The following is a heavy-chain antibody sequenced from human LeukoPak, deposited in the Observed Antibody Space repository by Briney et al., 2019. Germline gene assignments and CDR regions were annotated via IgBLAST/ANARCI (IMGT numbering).Heavy chain of an antibody. Sequence: GRSLRLSCAASGFTFSSYGMHWVRQAPGKGLEWVAVIWSDGSNKYYADSVRGRFTISRDNSKNTLYLQMNSLRAEDTAVYYCAREGAAGTADFEYWSQGTLVTVSS. CDR2: IWSDGSNK. D-gene: IGHD6-13*01. J-gene: IGHJ4*02. V-gene: IGHV3-33*01. CDR3: AREGAAGTADFEY. CDR1: GFTFSSYG.